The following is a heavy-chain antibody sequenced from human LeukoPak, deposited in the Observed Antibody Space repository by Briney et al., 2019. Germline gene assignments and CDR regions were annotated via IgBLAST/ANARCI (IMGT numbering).Heavy chain of an antibody. V-gene: IGHV3-21*04. CDR3: ARGVEPLAANTLAY. CDR1: GVTFSSYS. Sequence: GGSLRLSCAASGVTFSSYSMNWVRQAPGKGREWVSSISSSSSYIYYADSVKGRFTISRDNAKNSLYLQMNSLSPDDTAVYYCARGVEPLAANTLAYWGQGTLVTVSS. D-gene: IGHD1-14*01. CDR2: ISSSSSYI. J-gene: IGHJ4*02.